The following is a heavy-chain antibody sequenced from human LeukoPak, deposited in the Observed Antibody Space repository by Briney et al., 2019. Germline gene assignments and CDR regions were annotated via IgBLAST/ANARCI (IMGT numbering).Heavy chain of an antibody. CDR2: ISGSSNYI. CDR3: AKDHSVFGVVITDLGGY. J-gene: IGHJ4*02. Sequence: PGGSLRLSCAASGFTFSSYSMNWVRQAPGKGLEWVSSISGSSNYIYYADSVKGRFTISRDNAKNSLYLQMNSLRAEDTAVYYCAKDHSVFGVVITDLGGYWGQGTLVTVSS. V-gene: IGHV3-21*01. CDR1: GFTFSSYS. D-gene: IGHD3-3*01.